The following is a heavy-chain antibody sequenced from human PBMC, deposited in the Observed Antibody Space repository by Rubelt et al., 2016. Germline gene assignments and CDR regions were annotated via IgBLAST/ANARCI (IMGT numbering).Heavy chain of an antibody. CDR3: ARSLVWGGSYYPDAFDI. D-gene: IGHD1-26*01. V-gene: IGHV1-8*01. J-gene: IGHJ3*02. Sequence: RQATGQGLEWMGWMNPNSGNTGYAQKFQGRVTMTRNTSISTAYMELSSLRSEDTAVYYCARSLVWGGSYYPDAFDIWGQGTMVTVSS. CDR2: MNPNSGNT.